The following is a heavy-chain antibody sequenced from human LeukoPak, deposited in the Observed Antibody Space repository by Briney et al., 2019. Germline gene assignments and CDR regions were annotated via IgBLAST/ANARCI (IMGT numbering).Heavy chain of an antibody. CDR3: ARHGGAAYYYGMDV. D-gene: IGHD6-13*01. J-gene: IGHJ6*04. Sequence: GESLKISCKGSGYSFTSYWISWVRQMPGKGLEWMGRIDPSDSYTNYSPSFRGHVTISADKSISTAYLQWSSLKASDTAMYYCARHGGAAYYYGMDVWGKGTTVTVSS. V-gene: IGHV5-10-1*01. CDR2: IDPSDSYT. CDR1: GYSFTSYW.